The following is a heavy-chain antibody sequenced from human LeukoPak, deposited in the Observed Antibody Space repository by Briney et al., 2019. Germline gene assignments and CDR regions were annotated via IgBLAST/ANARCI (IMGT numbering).Heavy chain of an antibody. CDR2: IPNDGSNK. V-gene: IGHV3-30*18. CDR1: GFTFSSYW. Sequence: GGSLRLSCAASGFTFSSYWMSWVRQAPGKGLEWVAVIPNDGSNKYYADSVKGRFTISRDNSKNTVYLQMNSLRGEDTAVYYCAKSGIAAAGQRGYFDYWGQGTLVTVSS. D-gene: IGHD6-13*01. J-gene: IGHJ4*02. CDR3: AKSGIAAAGQRGYFDY.